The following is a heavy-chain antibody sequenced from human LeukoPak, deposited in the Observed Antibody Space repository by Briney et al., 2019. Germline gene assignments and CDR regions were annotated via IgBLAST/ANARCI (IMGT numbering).Heavy chain of an antibody. CDR2: IYHSEST. CDR3: ARLGSDVVVVPAVFDY. CDR1: GGSISTGGYY. Sequence: SETLSLTCTVSGGSISTGGYYWTWIRQPPGKGLEWIGYIYHSESTYYNPSLKSRVTISVDRSKKQFSLKLSSVTAADTAVYYCARLGSDVVVVPAVFDYWGQGTLVTVSS. D-gene: IGHD2-2*01. J-gene: IGHJ4*02. V-gene: IGHV4-30-2*01.